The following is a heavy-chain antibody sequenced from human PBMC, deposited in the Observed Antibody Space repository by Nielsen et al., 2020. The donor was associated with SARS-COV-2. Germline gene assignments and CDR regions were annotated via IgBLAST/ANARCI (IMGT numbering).Heavy chain of an antibody. CDR2: IKQDGGEK. V-gene: IGHV3-7*03. CDR3: AKVFGNVCPYN. CDR1: GFTFSDYY. D-gene: IGHD3-10*02. Sequence: GGSLRLSCAASGFTFSDYYMSWVRQAPGKGLEWVANIKQDGGEKYYVDSVKGRFTISRDNAKNSLYLQMNSMTAEDTAVYSCAKVFGNVCPYNWGQGTLVTVSS. J-gene: IGHJ4*02.